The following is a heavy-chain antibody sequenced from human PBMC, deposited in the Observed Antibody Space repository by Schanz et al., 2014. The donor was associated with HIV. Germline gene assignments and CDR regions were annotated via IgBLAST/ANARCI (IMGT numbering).Heavy chain of an antibody. V-gene: IGHV3-23*01. CDR3: AKGQRGVVRVDIDC. J-gene: IGHJ4*02. CDR1: GLTFSNYA. Sequence: EVQLMDSGGGLVRPGGSLRLSCAASGLTFSNYAMHWVRQTAGKGLAWVSGFSGSAASTYYADSVKGRFTISRDNSKNTLYVQMNSLRAEDTAVYYCAKGQRGVVRVDIDCWGQGTLVTVSS. CDR2: FSGSAAST. D-gene: IGHD3-10*01.